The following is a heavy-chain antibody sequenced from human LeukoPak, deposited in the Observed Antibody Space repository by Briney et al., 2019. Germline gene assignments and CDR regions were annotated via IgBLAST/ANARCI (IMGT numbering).Heavy chain of an antibody. D-gene: IGHD1-26*01. CDR3: ARDNSVGDTAWWFDP. CDR1: GYTFTSYY. Sequence: ASVKVSCKASGYTFTSYYMHWVPQAPGQGLEWMGLINPSGSSTSYAQKFQGRLSLTRDMSTSTDYMELSSLRSEDTAVYYCARDNSVGDTAWWFDPWGQGTLVTVSS. CDR2: INPSGSST. J-gene: IGHJ5*02. V-gene: IGHV1-46*01.